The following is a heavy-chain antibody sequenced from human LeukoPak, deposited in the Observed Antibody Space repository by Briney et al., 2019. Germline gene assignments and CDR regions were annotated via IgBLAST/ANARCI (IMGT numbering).Heavy chain of an antibody. Sequence: GGSLRLSCAASGFTFSDYYMTWIRQAPGKGLEWVSYISGSGTSKYYTDSVKGRFTISRDNAKNSVDLQMNSLRVKDTAVYYCASSQSSVAGIVGCWGQGTLVTVSS. CDR1: GFTFSDYY. V-gene: IGHV3-11*04. J-gene: IGHJ4*02. CDR3: ASSQSSVAGIVGC. D-gene: IGHD6-19*01. CDR2: ISGSGTSK.